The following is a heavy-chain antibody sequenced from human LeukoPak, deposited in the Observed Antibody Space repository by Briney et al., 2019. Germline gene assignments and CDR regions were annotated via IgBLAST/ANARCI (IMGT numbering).Heavy chain of an antibody. CDR3: ARETYYYDSSDNWYFDY. CDR2: IYYSGST. D-gene: IGHD3-22*01. J-gene: IGHJ4*02. Sequence: SQTLSLACTVSGGSISSGDYYWSWIRQHPGKGLEWLGYIYYSGSTYYNPSLKSRVTISVDTSKHQFSLKLSSVTAADTAVYYCARETYYYDSSDNWYFDYWGQGTLVTVSS. CDR1: GGSISSGDYY. V-gene: IGHV4-31*03.